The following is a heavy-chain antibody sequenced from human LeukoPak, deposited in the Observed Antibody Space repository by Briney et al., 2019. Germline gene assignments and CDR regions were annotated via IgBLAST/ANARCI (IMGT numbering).Heavy chain of an antibody. CDR2: IYYSGST. Sequence: SETLSLTCTVSGGSISSYYWSWIRQPPGKGLEWVGNIYYSGSTNYNPSLKSRVTISVDTSNNQFCLKLSSVTAADTAVYYCASQYSSGWFDYFDYWGQGTLVTVSS. CDR3: ASQYSSGWFDYFDY. J-gene: IGHJ4*02. D-gene: IGHD6-19*01. V-gene: IGHV4-59*08. CDR1: GGSISSYY.